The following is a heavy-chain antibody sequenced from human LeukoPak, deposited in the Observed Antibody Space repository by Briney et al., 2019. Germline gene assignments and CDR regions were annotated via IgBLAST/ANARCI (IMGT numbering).Heavy chain of an antibody. Sequence: GGSLRLSCAASGFTFSSYGLHWVRQAPDKELEWVAFISYDGSNKFYGDSVKGRFTISRDNSKNTLYLQMNSLRTEDTAVYYCAKDLFYYDKGGFDYWGQGTLVTVSS. D-gene: IGHD3-22*01. CDR2: ISYDGSNK. V-gene: IGHV3-30*18. J-gene: IGHJ4*02. CDR3: AKDLFYYDKGGFDY. CDR1: GFTFSSYG.